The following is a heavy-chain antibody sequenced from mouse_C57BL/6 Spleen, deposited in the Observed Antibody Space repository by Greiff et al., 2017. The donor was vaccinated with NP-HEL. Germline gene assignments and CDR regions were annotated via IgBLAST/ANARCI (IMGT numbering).Heavy chain of an antibody. V-gene: IGHV5-17*01. Sequence: EVQGVESGGGLVKPGGSLKLSCAASGFTFSDYGMHWVRQAPEKGLEWVAYISSGSSTIYYADTVKGRFTISRDNSKNTLFLQMTSLRSEDAAMYYCASDGSSRGGYAMDYWGQGTSVTVSS. CDR1: GFTFSDYG. CDR2: ISSGSSTI. D-gene: IGHD1-1*01. CDR3: ASDGSSRGGYAMDY. J-gene: IGHJ4*01.